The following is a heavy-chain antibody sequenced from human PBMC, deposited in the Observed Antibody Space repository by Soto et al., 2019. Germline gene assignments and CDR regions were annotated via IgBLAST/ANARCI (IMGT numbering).Heavy chain of an antibody. Sequence: GGSLRLSCAAAGFTFSSYGMSWARQAPGKGLEWVSAVSGSGGSVYYADSVRGRFTISRDNSKNTLYLQVNSLRAEDTAIYYCAKGSVVGADYSYGMDVWGQGTTVTVSS. D-gene: IGHD2-2*01. CDR1: GFTFSSYG. J-gene: IGHJ6*02. CDR3: AKGSVVGADYSYGMDV. V-gene: IGHV3-23*01. CDR2: VSGSGGSV.